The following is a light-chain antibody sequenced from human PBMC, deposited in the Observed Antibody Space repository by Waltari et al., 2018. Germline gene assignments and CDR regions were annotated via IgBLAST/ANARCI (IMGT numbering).Light chain of an antibody. CDR3: QEYDSLPVT. Sequence: TCRDRQSVKNNLAGYRQKAGKAPKVVIHEASRLEGGVPSRFSGSGYGTEFTLTISSLQPDDFATYYCQEYDSLPVTFGGGTKVEIK. V-gene: IGKV1-5*03. CDR2: EAS. J-gene: IGKJ4*01. CDR1: QSVKNN.